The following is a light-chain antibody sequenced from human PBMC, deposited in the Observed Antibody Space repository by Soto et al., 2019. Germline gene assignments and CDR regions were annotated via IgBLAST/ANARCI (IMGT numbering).Light chain of an antibody. V-gene: IGLV1-40*01. CDR3: QSYDNSLSGHYV. CDR1: SSNIGAGYD. Sequence: QPVLTQPPSVSGAPGQRVTISCTGSSSNIGAGYDVHWYQQIPGTAPKLLIYGNTNRPSGVPDRFSGSKSATSASLAITGLQAEDEADYYCQSYDNSLSGHYVFGTGTKLTVL. CDR2: GNT. J-gene: IGLJ1*01.